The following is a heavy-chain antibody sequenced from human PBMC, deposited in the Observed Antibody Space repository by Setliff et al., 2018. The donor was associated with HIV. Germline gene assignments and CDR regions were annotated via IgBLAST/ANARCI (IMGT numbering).Heavy chain of an antibody. J-gene: IGHJ6*03. Sequence: SETLSLTCAVSGGSIGTYRCNWIRQTPGKGLEWIGFISYRGTTDYNSSLKSRVTISVDTSKNQFSLKLTSGTAADTAVYYCARRTSPPSGTSSQYYMDGWGKGTTLTVSS. CDR1: GGSIGTYR. CDR3: ARRTSPPSGTSSQYYMDG. D-gene: IGHD1-26*01. CDR2: ISYRGTT. V-gene: IGHV4-59*08.